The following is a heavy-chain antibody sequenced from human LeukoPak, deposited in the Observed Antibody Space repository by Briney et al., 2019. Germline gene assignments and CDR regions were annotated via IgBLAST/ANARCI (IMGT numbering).Heavy chain of an antibody. D-gene: IGHD3-3*01. CDR3: ARGVTIFGVIYFDY. CDR2: IYYSGST. V-gene: IGHV4-59*01. Sequence: SETLSLTCAVSGGSISSYYWNWIRQPPGRGLEWIGYIYYSGSTNYNPSLKSRVTMSVDTSKNQFSLKLSSVTAADTAVYYYARGVTIFGVIYFDYWGQGSLVTVSS. J-gene: IGHJ4*02. CDR1: GGSISSYY.